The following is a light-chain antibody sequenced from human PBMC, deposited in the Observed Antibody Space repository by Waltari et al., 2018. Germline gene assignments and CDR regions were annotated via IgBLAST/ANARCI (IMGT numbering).Light chain of an antibody. CDR3: QQYNSYPYT. J-gene: IGKJ2*01. CDR2: KAY. V-gene: IGKV1-5*03. Sequence: DIQMTQSPSTLSASVGDRVTITCRASQSISSWLAWYQQKPGKAPKLLIYKAYSLESGVPSRFSGSGSVTEFTITISSLQPDDFATYYCQQYNSYPYTFGQGTKLEIK. CDR1: QSISSW.